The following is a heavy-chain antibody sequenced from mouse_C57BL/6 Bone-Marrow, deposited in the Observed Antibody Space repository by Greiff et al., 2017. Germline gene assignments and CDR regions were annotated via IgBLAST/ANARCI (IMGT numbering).Heavy chain of an antibody. CDR2: INYDGSST. CDR1: GFTFSDYY. J-gene: IGHJ2*01. CDR3: ARDIPLDY. V-gene: IGHV5-16*01. Sequence: EVKVVESEGGLVQPGSSMKLSCTASGFTFSDYYMAWVRQVPEKGLEWVANINYDGSSTYYLDSLKSRFIISRDNAKNILYLQMSSLKSEDTATYYCARDIPLDYWGQGTTLTVSA.